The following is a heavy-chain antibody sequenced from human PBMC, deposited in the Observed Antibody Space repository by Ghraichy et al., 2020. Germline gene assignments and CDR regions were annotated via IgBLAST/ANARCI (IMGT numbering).Heavy chain of an antibody. CDR2: IDYVGRT. J-gene: IGHJ4*02. D-gene: IGHD2-21*01. Sequence: SETLSLTCAVSGGYIGGYYWSWIRQPPGKGLEWIGEIDYVGRTNYNYNPSLDGRVTISLRVGSNEFSLTLSSVTAADTAVYYCVRVRYCGGGSCSPRPSYFDYWGQGSLVIVSS. CDR3: VRVRYCGGGSCSPRPSYFDY. V-gene: IGHV4-34*01. CDR1: GGYIGGYY.